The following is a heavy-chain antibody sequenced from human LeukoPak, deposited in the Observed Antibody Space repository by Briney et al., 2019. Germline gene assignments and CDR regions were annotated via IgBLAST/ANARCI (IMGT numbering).Heavy chain of an antibody. CDR3: AKDIRIVVGHGYFQH. Sequence: PGGSLRLSCAASGFTFDDYAMHWVRQAPGKGLEWVSGISWNSGSIGYADSVKGRFTISRDNAKNSLYLQMNSLRAEDTALYYCAKDIRIVVGHGYFQHWGQGTLVTVSS. V-gene: IGHV3-9*01. CDR1: GFTFDDYA. D-gene: IGHD3-22*01. J-gene: IGHJ1*01. CDR2: ISWNSGSI.